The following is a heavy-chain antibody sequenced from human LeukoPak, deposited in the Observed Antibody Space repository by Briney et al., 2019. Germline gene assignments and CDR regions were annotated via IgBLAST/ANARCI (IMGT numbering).Heavy chain of an antibody. CDR3: TRPPGIAVAGTSMDV. V-gene: IGHV3-73*01. J-gene: IGHJ6*02. CDR1: GFTFSGSA. D-gene: IGHD6-19*01. Sequence: PGGSLRLSCAASGFTFSGSAMHWVRQASGKGLEWVGRIRSKANSYATAYAASVKGRFTISRDDSKNTAYLQMNSLKTEDTAVYYCTRPPGIAVAGTSMDVWGQGTTVTVSS. CDR2: IRSKANSYAT.